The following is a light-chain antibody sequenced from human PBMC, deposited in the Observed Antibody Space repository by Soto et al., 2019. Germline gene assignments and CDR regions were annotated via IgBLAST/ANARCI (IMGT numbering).Light chain of an antibody. CDR1: QSVSSN. CDR2: GAS. Sequence: EVVMTQSPATLSVSTGETATLSCRASQSVSSNLAWYQQKHGQAPRLLIYGASTRATGIPARFSGSGSGTEFTLTISSLQSEDFAVYYCQQYDNWPPITFGQGTRLEI. CDR3: QQYDNWPPIT. J-gene: IGKJ5*01. V-gene: IGKV3-15*01.